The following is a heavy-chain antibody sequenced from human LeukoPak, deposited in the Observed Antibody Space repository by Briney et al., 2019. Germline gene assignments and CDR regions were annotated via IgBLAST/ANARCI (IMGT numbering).Heavy chain of an antibody. CDR3: ATNTMLRGIHAFDI. CDR2: IYPGDSDT. J-gene: IGHJ3*02. D-gene: IGHD3-10*01. V-gene: IGHV5-51*01. Sequence: GESLKISCKGSGYSFTSYWIGWVRQMPGKGLEWMGIIYPGDSDTRYSPSFQGQVTISADKSISTAYLQWSSLKASDSAMYYCATNTMLRGIHAFDIWDQGTMVTVSS. CDR1: GYSFTSYW.